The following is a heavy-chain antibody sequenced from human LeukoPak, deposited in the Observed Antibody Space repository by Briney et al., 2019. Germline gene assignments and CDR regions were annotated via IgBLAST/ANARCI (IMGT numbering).Heavy chain of an antibody. Sequence: GGSLRLSCAVSGFTVTRNYMTWVRQAPGKGPEWLSVLYPGGDTYYLDSVKGRFTISRDNSKNTLYLQMNSLGVEDTAVYYCARVSVVPNSADYLDYWGQGTLVTVSS. V-gene: IGHV3-53*01. CDR1: GFTVTRNY. D-gene: IGHD2-2*01. CDR3: ARVSVVPNSADYLDY. CDR2: LYPGGDT. J-gene: IGHJ4*02.